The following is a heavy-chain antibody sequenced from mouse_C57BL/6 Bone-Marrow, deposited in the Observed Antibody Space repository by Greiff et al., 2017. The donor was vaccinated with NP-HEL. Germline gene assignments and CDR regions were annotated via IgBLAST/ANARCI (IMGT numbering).Heavy chain of an antibody. V-gene: IGHV1-26*01. J-gene: IGHJ3*01. D-gene: IGHD1-1*01. Sequence: EVQLQQSGPELVKPGASVKISCKASGYTFTDYYMNWVKQSHGKSLEWIGDINPNNGGTSYNQKFKGKATLTVDKSSSTAYMELRSPTSEDSAVYYCASYGAWFAYWGQGTLVTVSA. CDR1: GYTFTDYY. CDR3: ASYGAWFAY. CDR2: INPNNGGT.